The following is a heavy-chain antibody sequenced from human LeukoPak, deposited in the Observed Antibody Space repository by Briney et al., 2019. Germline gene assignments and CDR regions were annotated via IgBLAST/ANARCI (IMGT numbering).Heavy chain of an antibody. V-gene: IGHV3-48*01. D-gene: IGHD3-22*01. CDR3: ARGQSNYYDSSGYFDYYYYYMDV. Sequence: GGSLRLSCAASGFTFSSHNMNWVRQAPGKGLEWVSDISSSSSAIYYADSVQGRFTISRDNAKNSLYLQMNSLRAEDTALYYCARGQSNYYDSSGYFDYYYYYMDVWGKGTTVTVSS. CDR1: GFTFSSHN. J-gene: IGHJ6*03. CDR2: ISSSSSAI.